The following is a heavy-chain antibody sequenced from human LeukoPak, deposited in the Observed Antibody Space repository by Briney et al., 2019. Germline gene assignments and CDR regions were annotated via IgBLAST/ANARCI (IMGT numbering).Heavy chain of an antibody. V-gene: IGHV3-30*02. D-gene: IGHD4/OR15-4a*01. Sequence: GGSLRLSCAASGFTFSSYWMSWVRQAPGKGLEWVSFLRFDSTSNYYAESVKGRFTISRDNSKNILYLQMNSLRAQDTAVYFCAKIDTFDYDTSGRHWLDSWGQGTLVTVSS. J-gene: IGHJ5*01. CDR3: AKIDTFDYDTSGRHWLDS. CDR1: GFTFSSYW. CDR2: LRFDSTSN.